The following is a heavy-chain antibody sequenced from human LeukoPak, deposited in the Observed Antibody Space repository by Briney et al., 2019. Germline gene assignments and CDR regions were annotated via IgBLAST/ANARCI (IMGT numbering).Heavy chain of an antibody. V-gene: IGHV4-59*01. D-gene: IGHD2-15*01. CDR1: GDSISGFY. Sequence: SETLPLTCTVSGDSISGFYWSWIRRPPGKGLEWIGYIYHTGSTNSHPSLKSRVTISIDPSKNQFSLRLTSLTAADTAVYYCARQVVAAKDDAIDFWGQGTMVTVSS. CDR3: ARQVVAAKDDAIDF. J-gene: IGHJ3*01. CDR2: IYHTGST.